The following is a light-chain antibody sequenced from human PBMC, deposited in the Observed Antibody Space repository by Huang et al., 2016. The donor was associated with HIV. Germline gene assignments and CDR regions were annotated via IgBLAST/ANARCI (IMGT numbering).Light chain of an antibody. J-gene: IGKJ1*01. Sequence: EIVMTQSPAILSVSPGERATLSCRASQSVSSNLAWYQHKPGQAARLLIYSASTRATGIPARFSGSGSGTEFTLTISSLQSEDFAVYYCQQYNNWRTWTFGQGTKVEIK. CDR2: SAS. CDR3: QQYNNWRTWT. CDR1: QSVSSN. V-gene: IGKV3-15*01.